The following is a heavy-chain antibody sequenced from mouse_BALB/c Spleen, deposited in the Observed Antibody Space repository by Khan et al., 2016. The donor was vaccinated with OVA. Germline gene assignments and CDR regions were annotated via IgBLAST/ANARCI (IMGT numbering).Heavy chain of an antibody. D-gene: IGHD1-3*01. CDR2: ISTYYGDA. V-gene: IGHV1S137*01. J-gene: IGHJ3*01. CDR3: ARGSGNSRFAY. Sequence: QVQLKESGAELVRPGVSVKISCKGSGYTFTDYAMHWVKQSHAKSLEWIGVISTYYGDASYNQKFKGKATMTVAKSSSTAYMELHRLTSEDSAIYYCARGSGNSRFAYWGQGTLVTVSA. CDR1: GYTFTDYA.